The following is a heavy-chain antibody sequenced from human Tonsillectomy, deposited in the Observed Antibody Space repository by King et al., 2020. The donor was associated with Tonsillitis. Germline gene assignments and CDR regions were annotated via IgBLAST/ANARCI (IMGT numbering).Heavy chain of an antibody. V-gene: IGHV4-34*01. CDR2: INHSGGT. D-gene: IGHD3-3*01. J-gene: IGHJ6*03. CDR3: ARGGGTIFGVIVADSYYYYMDV. Sequence: VQLQQWGARLLKPSETLYLTCAVFGGSFSGYYWTWIRQPPGKGLEWIGEINHSGGTNYNPSLKSRVTISVDTSKNQFSLTLSSVTAADTAVYYCARGGGTIFGVIVADSYYYYMDVWGKGTTVTVSS. CDR1: GGSFSGYY.